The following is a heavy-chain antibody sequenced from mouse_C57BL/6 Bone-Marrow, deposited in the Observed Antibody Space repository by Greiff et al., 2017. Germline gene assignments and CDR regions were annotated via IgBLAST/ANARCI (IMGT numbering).Heavy chain of an antibody. V-gene: IGHV5-9*01. CDR2: LSGCGGNT. J-gene: IGHJ1*03. CDR1: GFTFSSYT. Sequence: DVKLVESGGGLVKPGGSLKLSCAASGFTFSSYTMPWVRQTPEKRLQWVAALSGCGGNTYYPASVKGRFTITRDNDKNILYLQMSSLRSEDTALDYCAGQVTTVLATKYFDVWGTGTTVTVSS. CDR3: AGQVTTVLATKYFDV. D-gene: IGHD1-1*01.